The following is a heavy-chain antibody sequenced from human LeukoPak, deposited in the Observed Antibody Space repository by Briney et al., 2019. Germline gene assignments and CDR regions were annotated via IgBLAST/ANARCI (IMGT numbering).Heavy chain of an antibody. CDR1: GGSISSYY. CDR2: IYYGGST. CDR3: ARGRWSSGWFDY. V-gene: IGHV4-59*01. Sequence: NPSETLSLTCTVSGGSISSYYWNWIRQPPGEGLEWIVYIYYGGSTNYNPSLKSRVTISVDTSKNQFSLKLSSVTAADTAVYYCARGRWSSGWFDYWGQGTLVTVSS. D-gene: IGHD6-19*01. J-gene: IGHJ4*02.